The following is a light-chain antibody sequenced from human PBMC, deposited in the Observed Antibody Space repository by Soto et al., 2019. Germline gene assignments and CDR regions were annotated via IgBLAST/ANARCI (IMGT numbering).Light chain of an antibody. V-gene: IGKV3-20*01. J-gene: IGKJ1*01. Sequence: EIVLTQSPGTLSLSPGERATLSCRASQSISSSYLAWYQQKPGQAPRLLIYGASSRATGISDRFSGSGSGTDFTLTSSRLEPEDFAVYYCQQYGSSPPRTFGQGTKVEIK. CDR3: QQYGSSPPRT. CDR2: GAS. CDR1: QSISSSY.